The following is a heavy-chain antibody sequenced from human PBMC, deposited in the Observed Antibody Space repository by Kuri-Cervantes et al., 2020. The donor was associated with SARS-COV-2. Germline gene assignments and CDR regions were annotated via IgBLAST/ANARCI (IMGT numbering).Heavy chain of an antibody. J-gene: IGHJ6*02. CDR3: ARDQRQEITIFGVVITAYGMDV. D-gene: IGHD3-3*01. CDR2: ISSSSSYI. Sequence: GESLKISCAASGFTFSSYIMNWVRQAPGKGLEWVSSISSSSSYIYYADSVKGRFTISRDNAKNSLYLQMNSLRDEDTAVYYCARDQRQEITIFGVVITAYGMDVWGQGTTVTVSS. V-gene: IGHV3-21*01. CDR1: GFTFSSYI.